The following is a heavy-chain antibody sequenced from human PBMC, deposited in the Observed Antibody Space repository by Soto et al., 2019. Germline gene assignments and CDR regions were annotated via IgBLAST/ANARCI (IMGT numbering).Heavy chain of an antibody. Sequence: QVQLVESGGGVVQPGRSLRLSCAASGFTFSSYAMHWVRQAPGKGLEWVAVISYDGSNKYYADSVKGRFTISRDNSKNTLYLQMKSLRAEDTAVYYCARDGCSSTSCYPTGWYFDLWGRGTLVTVSS. CDR2: ISYDGSNK. CDR3: ARDGCSSTSCYPTGWYFDL. J-gene: IGHJ2*01. CDR1: GFTFSSYA. V-gene: IGHV3-30-3*01. D-gene: IGHD2-2*01.